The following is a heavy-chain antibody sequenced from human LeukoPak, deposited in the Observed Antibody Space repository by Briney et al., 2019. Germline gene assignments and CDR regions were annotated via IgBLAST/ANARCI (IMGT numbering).Heavy chain of an antibody. D-gene: IGHD3-9*01. Sequence: ASVKVSCKASGGTFSSYAISWVRQAPGQGLEWMGRIIPILGIANYAQKFQGRVTITADKSTSTAYMELSSLRSEDTAVYYCVRRQDTIEFDPWGQGTLVTVSS. CDR1: GGTFSSYA. J-gene: IGHJ5*02. CDR3: VRRQDTIEFDP. V-gene: IGHV1-69*04. CDR2: IIPILGIA.